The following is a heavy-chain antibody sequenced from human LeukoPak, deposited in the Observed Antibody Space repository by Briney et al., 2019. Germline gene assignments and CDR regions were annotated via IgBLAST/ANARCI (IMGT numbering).Heavy chain of an antibody. CDR1: GYTFTGYY. D-gene: IGHD6-25*01. CDR2: INPHSGDT. J-gene: IGHJ6*03. Sequence: ASVKVSCKASGYTFTGYYMHWVRQAPGQGLEWMGRINPHSGDTIYAQNFQGRVTMTRDTSISTAYMELSRLTSDDTAVYYCARAPASDMDVWGKGTTVTVSS. V-gene: IGHV1-2*06. CDR3: ARAPASDMDV.